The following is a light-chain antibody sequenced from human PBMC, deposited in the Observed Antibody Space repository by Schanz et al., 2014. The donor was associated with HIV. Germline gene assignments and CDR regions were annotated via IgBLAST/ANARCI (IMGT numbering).Light chain of an antibody. V-gene: IGKV3-15*01. J-gene: IGKJ1*01. CDR2: GAS. CDR1: QSVSSY. Sequence: EIVLTQSPATLSLSPGERATLSCRASQSVSSYLAWYQQKPGQAPRLLIYGASTRATGIPARFSGSGSGTEFTLTISSLQSEDFAVYYCQQYTTSPRTFGQGTKVEIK. CDR3: QQYTTSPRT.